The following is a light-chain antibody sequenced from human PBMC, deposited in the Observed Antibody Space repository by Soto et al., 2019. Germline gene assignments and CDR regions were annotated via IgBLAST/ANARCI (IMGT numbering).Light chain of an antibody. V-gene: IGLV7-46*01. Sequence: QAVVTQEPSLTVSPGGTVTLTCGSSTGAVTNGHYPYWFQQKPGQAPRTLIYDTTNRHSWTPARFSGSLLAGKAALTLSGAQPEDEAEYYCLLSYNGPYVFGTGTQLTVL. J-gene: IGLJ1*01. CDR2: DTT. CDR3: LLSYNGPYV. CDR1: TGAVTNGHY.